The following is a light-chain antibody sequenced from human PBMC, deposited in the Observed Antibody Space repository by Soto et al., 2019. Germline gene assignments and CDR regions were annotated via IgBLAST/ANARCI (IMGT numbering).Light chain of an antibody. CDR1: QSVCSGC. CDR3: QHYGTTPWT. Sequence: ETVLTQSPATLSLSPGERVTLSCRASQSVCSGCLAWYQQKPGQSPRLLIYGASSRATGIPDRFSGSGSGTDFPLTISRLEPEDFAVYYCQHYGTTPWTFGQGTKVGIK. CDR2: GAS. V-gene: IGKV3-20*01. J-gene: IGKJ1*01.